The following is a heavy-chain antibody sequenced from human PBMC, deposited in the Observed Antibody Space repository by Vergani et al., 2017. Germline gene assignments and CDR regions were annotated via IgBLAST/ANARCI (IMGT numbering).Heavy chain of an antibody. D-gene: IGHD6-13*01. CDR3: ASDVWFSNSRIS. Sequence: QVQLVESGGGLVKPGGSLRLSCAASGFSFSDHYMTWIRQAPGKGLEWVSYISNSGNTIEYADSVKGRFSISRDNAKSSLFLQMDSLRAEDTAIYFCASDVWFSNSRISWGLGTLVTVSS. CDR1: GFSFSDHY. V-gene: IGHV3-11*01. CDR2: ISNSGNTI. J-gene: IGHJ4*02.